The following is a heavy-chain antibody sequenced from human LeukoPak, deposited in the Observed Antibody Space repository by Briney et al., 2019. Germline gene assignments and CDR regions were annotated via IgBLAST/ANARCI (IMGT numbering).Heavy chain of an antibody. CDR1: GFTFSSYG. CDR3: AKGKVCSSTSCYTSYYYGMDV. CDR2: IWYDGSNK. Sequence: GGSLRLSCAASGFTFSSYGMHWVRQAPGKGLEWVAVIWYDGSNKYYADSVKGRFTISRDNSKNTLYLQMNSLRAEDTAVYYCAKGKVCSSTSCYTSYYYGMDVWGQGTTVTVSS. V-gene: IGHV3-33*06. D-gene: IGHD2-2*02. J-gene: IGHJ6*02.